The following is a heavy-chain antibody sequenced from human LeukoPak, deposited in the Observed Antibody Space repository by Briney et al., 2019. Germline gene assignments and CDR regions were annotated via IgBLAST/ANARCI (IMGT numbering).Heavy chain of an antibody. V-gene: IGHV3-30*04. D-gene: IGHD6-19*01. J-gene: IGHJ4*02. CDR3: GRRGDGSGWTIGY. Sequence: PGGSLRLSCAASGFTFSSYAMHWVRQAPGKGLEWVAVISYDGSNEYYVDSVKGRFTFSRDNSKNTLYLQMNTLRAEDTAVYYCGRRGDGSGWTIGYWGQGTLVTVSS. CDR2: ISYDGSNE. CDR1: GFTFSSYA.